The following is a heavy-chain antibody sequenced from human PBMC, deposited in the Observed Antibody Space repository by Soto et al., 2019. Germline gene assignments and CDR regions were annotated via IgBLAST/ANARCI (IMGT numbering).Heavy chain of an antibody. CDR2: ISSSGSTI. J-gene: IGHJ6*02. CDR3: ARDDGLGLAPYYGMDV. Sequence: GGSLRLSCAASGFTFSSYETNWVRQAPGKGLAWVSYISSSGSTIFYADSVKGRFTISRDNAKNSLYLQMNSLRAEDTAVYYCARDDGLGLAPYYGMDVWGQGTTVTVSS. D-gene: IGHD3-10*01. V-gene: IGHV3-48*03. CDR1: GFTFSSYE.